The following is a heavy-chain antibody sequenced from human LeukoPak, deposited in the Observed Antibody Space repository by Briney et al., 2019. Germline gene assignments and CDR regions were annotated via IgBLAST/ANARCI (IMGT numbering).Heavy chain of an antibody. V-gene: IGHV1-8*01. Sequence: ASVKVSCKASGYTFTSYDINWVRQATGQGLEWMGWMNPNSGNTGYAQKFQGRVTMTRNTSISTAYMELSSLRSEDTAVYYCARGRGYGSGSYSLSYYYYMDVWGKGTTVTISS. J-gene: IGHJ6*03. D-gene: IGHD3-10*01. CDR1: GYTFTSYD. CDR2: MNPNSGNT. CDR3: ARGRGYGSGSYSLSYYYYMDV.